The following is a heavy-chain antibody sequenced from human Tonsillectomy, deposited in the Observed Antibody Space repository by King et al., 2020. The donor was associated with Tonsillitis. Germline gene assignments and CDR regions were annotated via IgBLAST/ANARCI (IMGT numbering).Heavy chain of an antibody. V-gene: IGHV3-9*01. Sequence: VQLVESGGGLVQPGRSLRLSCAASGFTFDDYAMHWVRQAPGKGLEWVSGISWNSGSIGYADSVKGRFTISRDNAKNSLYLQMNSLRAEDTALYYCAKDLDLHNVVVPAVWFDPWGQGTLVTVSS. CDR1: GFTFDDYA. J-gene: IGHJ5*02. CDR3: AKDLDLHNVVVPAVWFDP. D-gene: IGHD2-2*01. CDR2: ISWNSGSI.